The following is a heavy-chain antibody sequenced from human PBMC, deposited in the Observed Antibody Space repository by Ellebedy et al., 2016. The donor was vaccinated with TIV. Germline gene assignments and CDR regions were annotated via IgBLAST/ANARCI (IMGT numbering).Heavy chain of an antibody. Sequence: GESLKISXAASGFTSSDSWMSWIRQALGKGLEWVSYISNSGSSIYYADSVKGRFTISRDSAKNSLYLQMNSLRADDTAVYFCARFPSAWYFDLWGRGTLVTVSS. CDR1: GFTSSDSW. J-gene: IGHJ2*01. CDR2: ISNSGSSI. D-gene: IGHD3-3*01. CDR3: ARFPSAWYFDL. V-gene: IGHV3-11*01.